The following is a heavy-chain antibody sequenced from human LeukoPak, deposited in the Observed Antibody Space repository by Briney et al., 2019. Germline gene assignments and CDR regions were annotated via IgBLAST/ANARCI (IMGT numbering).Heavy chain of an antibody. CDR3: AKKGTDGYYYYYYYMDV. CDR1: GFTFSSSA. V-gene: IGHV3-30*02. J-gene: IGHJ6*03. D-gene: IGHD3-10*01. CDR2: IRYDGSNK. Sequence: GGSLRLSCAASGFTFSSSAMNWVRQAPGKGLEWVAFIRYDGSNKYYADSVKGRFTISRDNSKNTLYLQMNSLRAEDTAVYYCAKKGTDGYYYYYYYMDVWGKGTTVTVSS.